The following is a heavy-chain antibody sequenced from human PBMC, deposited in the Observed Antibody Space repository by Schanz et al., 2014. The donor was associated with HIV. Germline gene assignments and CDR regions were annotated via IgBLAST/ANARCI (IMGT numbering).Heavy chain of an antibody. Sequence: VQLLESGGGLVQPGGSLRLSCAASGFTFSSYGMSWVRQSPGKGLEWIGEISHSGSTNYNPSLRSRVSMSVDTSKNKFSVKVKSMTAADTAVYYCARGGILLPRGVSNWFDPWGQGTLVIVSS. J-gene: IGHJ5*02. V-gene: IGHV4-34*01. CDR3: ARGGILLPRGVSNWFDP. CDR2: ISHSGST. CDR1: GFTFSSYG. D-gene: IGHD3-10*01.